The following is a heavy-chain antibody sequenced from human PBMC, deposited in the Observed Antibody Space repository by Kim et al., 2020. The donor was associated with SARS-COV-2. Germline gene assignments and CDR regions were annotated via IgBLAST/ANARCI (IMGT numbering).Heavy chain of an antibody. CDR1: GYSFTSYW. D-gene: IGHD6-6*01. V-gene: IGHV5-51*01. Sequence: GESLKISCKGSGYSFTSYWIGWVRQMPGKGLEWMGIIYPGDSDTRYSPSFQGQVTISADKSISTAYLQWSSLKASDTAMYYCARQRGSSRYPLLYYYMDVWGKGTTVTVSS. CDR2: IYPGDSDT. CDR3: ARQRGSSRYPLLYYYMDV. J-gene: IGHJ6*03.